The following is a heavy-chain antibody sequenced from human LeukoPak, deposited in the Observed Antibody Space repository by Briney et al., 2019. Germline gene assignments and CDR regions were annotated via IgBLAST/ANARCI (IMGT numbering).Heavy chain of an antibody. V-gene: IGHV3-30*02. J-gene: IGHJ4*02. CDR1: GFTFSSYG. Sequence: GGSLRLSCAASGFTFSSYGMHWVRQAPGKGLEWVAFIRYDGSNKYYADSVKGRFTISRDNSKNTLYLQMNSLRAEDTAVYYCAKEMATIPGLDYWGQGTLVTVSS. CDR2: IRYDGSNK. CDR3: AKEMATIPGLDY. D-gene: IGHD5-24*01.